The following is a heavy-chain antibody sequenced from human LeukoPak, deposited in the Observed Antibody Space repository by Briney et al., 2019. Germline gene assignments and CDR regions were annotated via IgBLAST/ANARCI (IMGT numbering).Heavy chain of an antibody. V-gene: IGHV4-39*02. D-gene: IGHD2-15*01. CDR3: ARRDNYDY. Sequence: SETLSLTCTVSGGSISSSYYYWGWIRQPPGKGLEWIGNIRYGVSTYYNPSLKSRVTISVDTSKNHFSLSLSSVTAADTAVYYCARRDNYDYWGQGTLVTVSS. CDR1: GGSISSSYYY. J-gene: IGHJ4*02. CDR2: IRYGVST.